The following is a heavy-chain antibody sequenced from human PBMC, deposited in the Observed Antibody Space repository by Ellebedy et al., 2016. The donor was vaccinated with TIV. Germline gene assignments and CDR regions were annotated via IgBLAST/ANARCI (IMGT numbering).Heavy chain of an antibody. J-gene: IGHJ3*02. V-gene: IGHV4-39*07. D-gene: IGHD1-1*01. Sequence: SETLSLTCPVSGGSISSSTYYWGWIRQPPGKGLEWIGSIYYSGSTYYNPSLKSRVTISVDTSKNHFSLKLSSGTAADTAVFFCARGRSLEGFDIWGQGTLVTVSS. CDR1: GGSISSSTYY. CDR3: ARGRSLEGFDI. CDR2: IYYSGST.